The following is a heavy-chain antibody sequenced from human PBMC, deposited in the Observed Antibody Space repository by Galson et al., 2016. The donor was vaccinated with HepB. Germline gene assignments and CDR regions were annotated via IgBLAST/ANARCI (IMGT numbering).Heavy chain of an antibody. J-gene: IGHJ6*02. Sequence: SLRLSSAASGFTFSNYAMHWVRQAPGKGLEWVAVISYDGIKKYYADAAKGRFTISRDNSKNTLYVKMYSLRTEDTAVYYCARGVGFGLDVWGQGTTVTVSS. CDR3: ARGVGFGLDV. D-gene: IGHD3-10*01. V-gene: IGHV3-30*04. CDR2: ISYDGIKK. CDR1: GFTFSNYA.